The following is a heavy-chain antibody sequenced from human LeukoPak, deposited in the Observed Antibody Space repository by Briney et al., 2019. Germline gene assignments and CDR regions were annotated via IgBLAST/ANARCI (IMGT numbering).Heavy chain of an antibody. D-gene: IGHD6-19*01. J-gene: IGHJ4*02. CDR2: ISAYNGNT. CDR1: GYTFTSYG. V-gene: IGHV1-18*01. Sequence: GASVKVSCKASGYTFTSYGISWVRQAPGQGLEWVGWISAYNGNTNYAQKLQGRVTMTTDTSTSTAYMELRSLRSDDTAVYYCARDPAYSSGWYLDYWGQGTLVTVSS. CDR3: ARDPAYSSGWYLDY.